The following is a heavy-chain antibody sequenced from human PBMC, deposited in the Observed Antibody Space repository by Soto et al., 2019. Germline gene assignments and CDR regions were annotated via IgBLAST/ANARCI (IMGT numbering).Heavy chain of an antibody. D-gene: IGHD3-10*01. CDR3: ARVLWFGELSHYSYAMDV. Sequence: QVQLVQSGAEVKKPGASVKVSCKASGYTFTSYGISWVRQAPGQGLEWMGWISAYNGNTNYAQKLQGRVTMTTDTSTSTAYMDLRSLRSDDTAVYYCARVLWFGELSHYSYAMDVWGQGTTVTVSS. V-gene: IGHV1-18*01. CDR1: GYTFTSYG. J-gene: IGHJ6*02. CDR2: ISAYNGNT.